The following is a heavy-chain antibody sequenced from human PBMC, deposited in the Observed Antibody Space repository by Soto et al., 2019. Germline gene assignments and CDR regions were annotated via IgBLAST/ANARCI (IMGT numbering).Heavy chain of an antibody. Sequence: ASVKVSCKASGYTFTSYGISWVRQAPGQGLEWMGWISAYNGNTNYAQKLQGRVTMTTDTSTSTAYMELRSLRSDDTAVYDCARSRGGSRGGSSFDYWGQGTLVTVSS. CDR1: GYTFTSYG. CDR2: ISAYNGNT. CDR3: ARSRGGSRGGSSFDY. D-gene: IGHD2-15*01. J-gene: IGHJ4*02. V-gene: IGHV1-18*01.